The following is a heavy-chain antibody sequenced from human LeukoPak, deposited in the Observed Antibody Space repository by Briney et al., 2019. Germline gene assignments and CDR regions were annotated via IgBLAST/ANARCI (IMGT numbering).Heavy chain of an antibody. V-gene: IGHV4-30-4*01. CDR2: VYYSGST. D-gene: IGHD3-22*01. CDR3: AREYESSGYHFDY. CDR1: GGSISNNY. Sequence: PSETLSLTCIVSGGSISNNYWSWIGQPPGKGLEWIGFVYYSGSTSYNPSLKSRVTISVDTSKNQFSLKLSSVTAADTAVYYCAREYESSGYHFDYWGQGTLVTVSS. J-gene: IGHJ4*02.